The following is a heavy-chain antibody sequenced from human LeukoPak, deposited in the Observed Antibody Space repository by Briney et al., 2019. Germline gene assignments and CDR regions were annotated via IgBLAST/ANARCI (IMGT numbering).Heavy chain of an antibody. D-gene: IGHD3-10*01. Sequence: GGSPRLSCAASGFTFSNAWMGWVRQAPGKGLEWVGRIKSKTDGGTTDYAAPVKGRFTISRDDSKNTLYVQMNSLKTEDTAVYYCTTGPYDYGSGTYYHWGQGTLITVSS. CDR2: IKSKTDGGTT. CDR3: TTGPYDYGSGTYYH. CDR1: GFTFSNAW. J-gene: IGHJ4*02. V-gene: IGHV3-15*01.